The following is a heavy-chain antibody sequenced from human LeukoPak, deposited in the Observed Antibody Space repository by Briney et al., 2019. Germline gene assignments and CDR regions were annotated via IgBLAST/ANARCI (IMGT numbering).Heavy chain of an antibody. CDR2: ISAYNGNT. V-gene: IGHV1-18*01. J-gene: IGHJ4*02. D-gene: IGHD3-22*01. CDR1: GYTFTSYG. Sequence: ASVKVSCKASGYTFTSYGISWVRQAPGQGLEWMGWISAYNGNTNYAQKLQGRVTMTTDTSTSTAYMELRSLRSDDTAVYHCARDGYDSSGYGGSDYWGQGTLVTVSS. CDR3: ARDGYDSSGYGGSDY.